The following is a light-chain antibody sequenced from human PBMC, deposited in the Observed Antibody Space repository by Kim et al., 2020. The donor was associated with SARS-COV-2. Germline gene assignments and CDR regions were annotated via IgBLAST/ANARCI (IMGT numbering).Light chain of an antibody. CDR1: KLGNKY. J-gene: IGLJ2*01. CDR3: QAWDSSTLV. Sequence: SVAPGQTATITCSGDKLGNKYVCWYQQKPGQSPVVVIYQDTKRPSGIPERFSCSNSGNTATLTISGTQAMDEADYYCQAWDSSTLVFGGGTQLTVL. V-gene: IGLV3-1*01. CDR2: QDT.